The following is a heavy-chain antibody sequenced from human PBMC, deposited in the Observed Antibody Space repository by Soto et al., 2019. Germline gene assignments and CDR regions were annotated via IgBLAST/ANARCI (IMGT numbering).Heavy chain of an antibody. Sequence: QVQVVESGGGVVQPGRSLRLSCAASGFTFSSHGMHWVRQAPGKGLEWVALVWYDGRNKDYADSVKGRFTISRDNSKNTLYLRMNSLRDEDTAVYYCVRAAGYSFNDYVYYDGMDVWGQGNTVTVSS. CDR2: VWYDGRNK. CDR3: VRAAGYSFNDYVYYDGMDV. D-gene: IGHD5-12*01. CDR1: GFTFSSHG. V-gene: IGHV3-33*01. J-gene: IGHJ6*02.